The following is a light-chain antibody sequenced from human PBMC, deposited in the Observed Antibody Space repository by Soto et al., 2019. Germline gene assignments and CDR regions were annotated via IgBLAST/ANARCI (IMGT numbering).Light chain of an antibody. CDR2: DAS. CDR3: QQYNTFWT. Sequence: IQMTQSPSTLFASVRDTVTITVRASQRISAWFSWYQQKPVKAPNLLIYDASSLESGVPSRVSGSGSGTEFTLTISSLQPDDFATYYCQQYNTFWTFGPGTKVDIK. V-gene: IGKV1-5*01. CDR1: QRISAW. J-gene: IGKJ1*01.